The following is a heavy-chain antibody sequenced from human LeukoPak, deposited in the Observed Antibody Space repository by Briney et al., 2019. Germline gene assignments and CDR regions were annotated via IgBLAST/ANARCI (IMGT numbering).Heavy chain of an antibody. CDR2: INPNSGGT. Sequence: GASVKVSCKASGYTFNGYYMLWVRQAPGQGLEWMGRINPNSGGTNYAQKFQGRVTMTRDTSISTAYMELSRLRSDDTAVYYCARDPGDNWNDMDYWGQGTLVTVSS. CDR1: GYTFNGYY. V-gene: IGHV1-2*06. CDR3: ARDPGDNWNDMDY. D-gene: IGHD1-1*01. J-gene: IGHJ4*02.